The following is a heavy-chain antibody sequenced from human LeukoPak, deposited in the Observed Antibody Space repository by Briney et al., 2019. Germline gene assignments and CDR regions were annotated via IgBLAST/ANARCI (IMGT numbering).Heavy chain of an antibody. D-gene: IGHD7-27*01. J-gene: IGHJ3*02. CDR2: IRYDGSNK. V-gene: IGHV3-30*02. Sequence: GGSLRLSCAASGFIFSSYGMHWVRQAPGKGLEWVAFIRYDGSNKYYADSVKGRFTISRDNSKNTLYLQMNSLRAEDTAVYYCARGGKLTGDDAFDIWGQGTMVTVSS. CDR3: ARGGKLTGDDAFDI. CDR1: GFIFSSYG.